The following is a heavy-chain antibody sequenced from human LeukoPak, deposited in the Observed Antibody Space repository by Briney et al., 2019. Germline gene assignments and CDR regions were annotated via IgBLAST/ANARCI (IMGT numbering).Heavy chain of an antibody. D-gene: IGHD3-22*01. CDR3: AKDPHYHYDSTGYPLTPNWFDP. CDR1: GFSFSDFV. V-gene: IGHV3-30*02. J-gene: IGHJ5*02. CDR2: IRYDGSDK. Sequence: GGSLRLSCAASGFSFSDFVMHWVRQAPGKGLEWVAFIRYDGSDKYYAESVKGRFTISRDNSKNTLYLQMNSLRAEDTAVYYCAKDPHYHYDSTGYPLTPNWFDPWGQGTLVTVSS.